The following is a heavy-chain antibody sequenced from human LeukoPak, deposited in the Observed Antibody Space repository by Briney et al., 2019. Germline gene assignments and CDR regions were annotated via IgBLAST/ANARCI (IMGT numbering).Heavy chain of an antibody. Sequence: PGGSLRLSCAASGLTFRSFWMSWVRQAPGKGLEWVANIKPDGRDKYYVDSVKGRFTISRDNAKNSLYMQMNSLRAEDTAVYYCAIDMLFGESVYNWFDPWGQGTLVTVSS. J-gene: IGHJ5*02. CDR1: GLTFRSFW. V-gene: IGHV3-7*01. CDR3: AIDMLFGESVYNWFDP. CDR2: IKPDGRDK. D-gene: IGHD3/OR15-3a*01.